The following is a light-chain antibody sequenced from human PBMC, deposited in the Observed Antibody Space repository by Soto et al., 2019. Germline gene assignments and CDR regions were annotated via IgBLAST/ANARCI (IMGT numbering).Light chain of an antibody. CDR2: VAS. V-gene: IGKV1-39*01. J-gene: IGKJ4*01. Sequence: DIEMTQSPSSLSASVGYIFTITCRASQSINIYLSWYQQKPGKAPKLLINVASTLQGGVPSRFSGSGSGTEFTLAISSLQPEDSATYYCQQSFSTPQTFGGGTKVDIK. CDR1: QSINIY. CDR3: QQSFSTPQT.